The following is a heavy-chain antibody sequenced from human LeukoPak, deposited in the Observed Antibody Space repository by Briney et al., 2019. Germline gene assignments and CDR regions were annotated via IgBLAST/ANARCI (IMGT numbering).Heavy chain of an antibody. CDR3: AKSSRYSSSWSLFQH. CDR1: GFTFSSYA. V-gene: IGHV3-23*01. D-gene: IGHD6-13*01. CDR2: ISGSGGST. J-gene: IGHJ1*01. Sequence: GGSLRLSCAASGFTFSSYAMSWVRQAPGKGLEWVSAISGSGGSTYYADSVKGRFTISRDNSKNTLYLQMNSLRAEDTAVYYCAKSSRYSSSWSLFQHWGPGTLVTVSS.